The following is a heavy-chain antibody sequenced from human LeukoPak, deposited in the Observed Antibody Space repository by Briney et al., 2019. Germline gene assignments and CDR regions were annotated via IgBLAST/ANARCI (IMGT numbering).Heavy chain of an antibody. J-gene: IGHJ4*02. CDR1: GGSGGSFSNQG. CDR2: IIPIFGSA. Sequence: GASVKVSCKASGGSGGSFSNQGINWVRQAPGHGLEWMGRIIPIFGSANYAQKFQGRVTITADKSTSTAYMELSSLRSEDTAVYYCAREGGDYGGNGAVDYWGQGTLVTVSS. D-gene: IGHD4-23*01. V-gene: IGHV1-69*06. CDR3: AREGGDYGGNGAVDY.